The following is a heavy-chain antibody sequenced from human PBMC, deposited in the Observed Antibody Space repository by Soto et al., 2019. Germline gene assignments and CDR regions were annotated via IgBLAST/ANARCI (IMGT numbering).Heavy chain of an antibody. CDR1: GGSFSGYY. V-gene: IGHV4-34*01. CDR2: INHSGST. J-gene: IGHJ4*02. Sequence: PSETLSLTCAVYGGSFSGYYWTWIRQPPGRGLEWIGEINHSGSTNYNPSLKSRVTISVDTSKNQFSPKVSSVTAADTAAYYCARTAYGDYLPDWGQGTRVTVAS. CDR3: ARTAYGDYLPD. D-gene: IGHD4-17*01.